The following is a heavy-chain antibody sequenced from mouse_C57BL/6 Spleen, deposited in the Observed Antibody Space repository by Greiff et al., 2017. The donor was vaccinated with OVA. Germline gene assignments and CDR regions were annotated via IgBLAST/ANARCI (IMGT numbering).Heavy chain of an antibody. CDR2: IYPGSGST. CDR3: ADGSYAMDY. V-gene: IGHV1-55*01. Sequence: VQLQQPGAELVKPGASVKMSCKASGYTFTSYWITWVKQRPGQGLEWIGDIYPGSGSTNYNEKFKSKATLTVDTSSSTAYIQLSGLTSEDSAVYYCADGSYAMDYWGQGTSVTVSS. J-gene: IGHJ4*01. D-gene: IGHD2-3*01. CDR1: GYTFTSYW.